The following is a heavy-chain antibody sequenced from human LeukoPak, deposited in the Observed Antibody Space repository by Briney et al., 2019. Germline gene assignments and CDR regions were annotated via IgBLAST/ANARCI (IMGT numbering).Heavy chain of an antibody. V-gene: IGHV3-23*01. CDR3: AKDHRPMVRGVIMGY. J-gene: IGHJ4*02. D-gene: IGHD3-10*01. CDR2: ISGSGGST. CDR1: GLTFSSYA. Sequence: PGGSLRLSCAASGLTFSSYAMSWVRQAPGKGLEWVSAISGSGGSTYHADSVKGRFTISRDNSKNTLYLRMNSLRAEDTAVYYCAKDHRPMVRGVIMGYWGQGTLVTVSS.